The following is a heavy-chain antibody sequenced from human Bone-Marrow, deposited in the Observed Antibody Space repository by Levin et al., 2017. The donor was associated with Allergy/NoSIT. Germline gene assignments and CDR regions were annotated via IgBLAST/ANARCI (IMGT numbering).Heavy chain of an antibody. CDR3: TKAGWYGYVDH. J-gene: IGHJ4*02. V-gene: IGHV3-15*01. CDR2: IRSKSDGGTA. CDR1: GFTFSDAW. Sequence: GESLKISCAASGFTFSDAWMNWVRQSPKKGLEWVGRIRSKSDGGTADFAALVKDRFTISRDDSKDTVYLQMNSLKTEDTAVYYCTKAGWYGYVDHWGQGTLVTVSS. D-gene: IGHD6-19*01.